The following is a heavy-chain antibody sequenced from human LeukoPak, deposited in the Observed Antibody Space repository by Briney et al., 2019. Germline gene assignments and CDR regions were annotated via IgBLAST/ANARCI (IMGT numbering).Heavy chain of an antibody. CDR2: IYYSGST. CDR1: GGSISSSNYY. J-gene: IGHJ4*02. Sequence: SETLSLTCTVSGGSISSSNYYWGWIRQPPGKGLEWIGSIYYSGSTYYNPSLKSGVTISVDTSKNQFSLKLSSVTAADTAVYYCARSGCIRCNQYDSSGYYYGPFDYWGQGTLVTVSS. D-gene: IGHD3-22*01. V-gene: IGHV4-39*01. CDR3: ARSGCIRCNQYDSSGYYYGPFDY.